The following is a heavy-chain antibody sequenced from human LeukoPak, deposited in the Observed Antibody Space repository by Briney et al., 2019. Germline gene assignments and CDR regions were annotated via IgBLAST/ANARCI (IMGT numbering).Heavy chain of an antibody. CDR1: GYTFTGYY. Sequence: GASVKVSCKASGYTFTGYYMHWVRQAPGQGLEWMGWINPNSGGTNYAQKFQGRVTMTRDTSISTAYMELSRLRSDDTAVYYCARLPRYYDSSGYYYWGQGTLVTVSS. CDR3: ARLPRYYDSSGYYY. D-gene: IGHD3-22*01. J-gene: IGHJ4*02. V-gene: IGHV1-2*02. CDR2: INPNSGGT.